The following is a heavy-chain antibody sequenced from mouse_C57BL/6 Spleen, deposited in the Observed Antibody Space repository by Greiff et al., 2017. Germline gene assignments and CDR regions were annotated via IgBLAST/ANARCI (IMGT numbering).Heavy chain of an antibody. CDR1: GFTFSDYY. V-gene: IGHV5-16*01. Sequence: EVQRVESEGGLVQPGSSMKLSCTASGFTFSDYYMAWVRQVPEKGLEWVANINYDGSSTYYLDSLKSRFIISRDNAKNILYLQMSSLKSEDTATYYCARETAQALDYWGQGTSVTVSS. D-gene: IGHD3-2*02. CDR2: INYDGSST. CDR3: ARETAQALDY. J-gene: IGHJ4*01.